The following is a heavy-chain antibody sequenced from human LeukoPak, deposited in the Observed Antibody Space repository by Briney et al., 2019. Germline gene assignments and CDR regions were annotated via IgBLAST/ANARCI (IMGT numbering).Heavy chain of an antibody. V-gene: IGHV3-11*06. D-gene: IGHD3-10*02. Sequence: SGGSLRLSCTASGFTFSDSYMTWIRQAPGKGLEWVSYISNSGREINYADSLKGRFTISRDNAKNSLYLQMNSLRAEDTAVYYCARGTMFPYYFDYWGQGTLVTVSS. CDR2: ISNSGREI. CDR3: ARGTMFPYYFDY. CDR1: GFTFSDSY. J-gene: IGHJ4*02.